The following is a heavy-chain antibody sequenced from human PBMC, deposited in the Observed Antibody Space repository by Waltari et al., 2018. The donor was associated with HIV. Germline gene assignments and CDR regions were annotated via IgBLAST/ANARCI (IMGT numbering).Heavy chain of an antibody. D-gene: IGHD2-21*02. J-gene: IGHJ6*02. CDR3: ASIAYCGGDCYPRGMDV. CDR2: IYSGGST. Sequence: SCAASGFTVSSNYMSWVRQAPGKGLEWVSVIYSGGSTYYADSVKGRFTISRDNSKNTLYLQMNSLRAEDTAVYYCASIAYCGGDCYPRGMDVWGQGTTVTVSS. CDR1: GFTVSSNY. V-gene: IGHV3-66*01.